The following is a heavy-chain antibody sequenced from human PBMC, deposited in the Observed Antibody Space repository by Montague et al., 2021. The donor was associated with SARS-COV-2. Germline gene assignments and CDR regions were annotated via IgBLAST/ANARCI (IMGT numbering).Heavy chain of an antibody. D-gene: IGHD3-10*01. Sequence: SLRLSCAASGFTPSDYYMSWIRQAPGKGLEWLSYISNTGLDIKYGDSVKGRFTVSRDIAKNTLYLQMDSLRAEDTAVYYCARVLLGVSHGDYWGQGTLVTVSS. V-gene: IGHV3-11*01. CDR1: GFTPSDYY. CDR3: ARVLLGVSHGDY. CDR2: ISNTGLDI. J-gene: IGHJ4*02.